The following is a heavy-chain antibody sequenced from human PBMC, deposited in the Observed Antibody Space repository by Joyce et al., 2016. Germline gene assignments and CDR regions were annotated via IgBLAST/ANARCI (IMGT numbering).Heavy chain of an antibody. J-gene: IGHJ3*02. CDR3: AKLRWSASDALDI. CDR1: GYTFINFW. Sequence: VQLVQSGGEVKKPGESLRISCQASGYTFINFWIAWVRQMPGKGLEWVGRIDPSDSDVKYSPSFEVHVTFSADKSTNTAYLQWNSLKASDTAMYYCAKLRWSASDALDIWGQGTTVTVSS. D-gene: IGHD4-23*01. CDR2: IDPSDSDV. V-gene: IGHV5-10-1*03.